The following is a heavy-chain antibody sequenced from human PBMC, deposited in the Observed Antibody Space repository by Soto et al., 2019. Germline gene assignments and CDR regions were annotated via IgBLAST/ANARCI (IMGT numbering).Heavy chain of an antibody. D-gene: IGHD3-3*01. CDR3: ARGGGYYDFWSGDYYYYGMDV. CDR1: GGSFSGYY. J-gene: IGHJ6*02. CDR2: INHSGST. Sequence: SETLSLTCAVYGGSFSGYYWSWIRQPPGKGLEWIGEINHSGSTNYNPSLKSRVTISVDTSKNQFSLKLSSVTAADTAVYYCARGGGYYDFWSGDYYYYGMDVWGQGTTVTVSS. V-gene: IGHV4-34*01.